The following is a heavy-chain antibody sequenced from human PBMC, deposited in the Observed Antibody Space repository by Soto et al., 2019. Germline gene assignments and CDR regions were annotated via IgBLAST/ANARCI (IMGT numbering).Heavy chain of an antibody. CDR1: GGTFSSYT. V-gene: IGHV1-69*02. Sequence: ASVKVSCKASGGTFSSYTISWVRQAPGQGLEWMGRIIPILGIANYAQKFQGRVTITADKSTSTAYMELSSLRSEDTAVYYCARIWPSEDIVATIPLSNAFDIWGQGTMVTVSS. J-gene: IGHJ3*02. D-gene: IGHD5-12*01. CDR3: ARIWPSEDIVATIPLSNAFDI. CDR2: IIPILGIA.